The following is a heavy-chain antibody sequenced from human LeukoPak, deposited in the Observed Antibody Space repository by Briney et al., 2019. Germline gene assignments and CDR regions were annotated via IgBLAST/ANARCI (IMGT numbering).Heavy chain of an antibody. CDR3: ARSYNYRFDY. V-gene: IGHV3-74*01. CDR1: GFTVSTYW. CDR2: LSSDGRST. Sequence: PGGSLRLSCEVSGFTVSTYWMDWVRQGPGKGLEWVARLSSDGRSTNYADFVKGRATISRDNAKNTLFLEMSGLRADDTAVYYCARSYNYRFDYWGQGTLVVVSS. J-gene: IGHJ4*02. D-gene: IGHD3-22*01.